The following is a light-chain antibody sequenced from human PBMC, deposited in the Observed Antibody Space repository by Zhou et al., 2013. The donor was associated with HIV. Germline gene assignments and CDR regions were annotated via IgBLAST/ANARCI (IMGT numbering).Light chain of an antibody. CDR1: QSLVHRNGYNY. CDR3: MQALQTPWT. Sequence: IVMSQSLLSLPVTPGESASISCRSSQSLVHRNGYNYLDWYLQKPGQSPQLLMSLGSNRASGVPDRFSGSASGTDFTLKISRVEAEDVGVYYCMQALQTPWTFGQGTKVEIK. J-gene: IGKJ1*01. V-gene: IGKV2-28*01. CDR2: LGS.